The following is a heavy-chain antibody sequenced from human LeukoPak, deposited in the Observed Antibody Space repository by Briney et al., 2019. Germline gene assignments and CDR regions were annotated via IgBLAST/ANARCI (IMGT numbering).Heavy chain of an antibody. D-gene: IGHD5-18*01. J-gene: IGHJ4*02. CDR2: FDPEDGET. CDR3: ATSAGRGYSYGSAPYFDY. CDR1: GYTLTELS. Sequence: ASVKVSCKVSGYTLTELSMHWVRQAPGKGLEWMGGFDPEDGETIYAQKFQGRVTMTEDTSTDTAYMELSSLRSEDTAVCYCATSAGRGYSYGSAPYFDYWGQGTLVTVSS. V-gene: IGHV1-24*01.